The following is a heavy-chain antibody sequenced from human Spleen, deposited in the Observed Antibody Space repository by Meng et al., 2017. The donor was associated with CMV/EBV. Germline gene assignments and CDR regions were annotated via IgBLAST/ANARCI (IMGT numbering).Heavy chain of an antibody. D-gene: IGHD3-3*01. Sequence: GGSLRLSCAASGFTFSSYAMHWVRQAPGKGLEWVAVISYDGSNKYYADSVKGRFSISRDNAKNSLYLQMNSLRADDTAVYYCARETHNEFWNGYLYYGMDVWGQGTTVTVSS. CDR1: GFTFSSYA. V-gene: IGHV3-30-3*01. CDR2: ISYDGSNK. CDR3: ARETHNEFWNGYLYYGMDV. J-gene: IGHJ6*02.